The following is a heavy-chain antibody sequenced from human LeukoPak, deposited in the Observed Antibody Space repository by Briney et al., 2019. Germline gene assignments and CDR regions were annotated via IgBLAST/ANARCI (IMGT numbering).Heavy chain of an antibody. CDR2: INSDGSST. J-gene: IGHJ4*02. V-gene: IGHV3-74*01. CDR1: GFTFSSYW. Sequence: GGTLRLSCAASGFTFSSYWMHWVRQAPGKRLVWVSRINSDGSSTSYADSVKGRFTISRDNANNTLYLQMNSLRGEDTAVYYCASAGYSSSWYSLALDYWGQGTLVTVSS. D-gene: IGHD6-13*01. CDR3: ASAGYSSSWYSLALDY.